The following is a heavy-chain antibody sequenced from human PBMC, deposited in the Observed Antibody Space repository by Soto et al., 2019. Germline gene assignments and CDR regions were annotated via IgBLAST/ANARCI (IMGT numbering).Heavy chain of an antibody. J-gene: IGHJ5*02. CDR2: ISGSGGST. D-gene: IGHD3-3*01. CDR3: AKDLEYDFWSGYYSSGFDP. Sequence: HPGGSLRLSCAGSGFTFSNYAMSWVRQAPGKGLDWVSAISGSGGSTYYADSVKGRFTISRDNSKNTLFLQMNSLRAEDTAVYYCAKDLEYDFWSGYYSSGFDPWGQGTLVTVSS. V-gene: IGHV3-23*01. CDR1: GFTFSNYA.